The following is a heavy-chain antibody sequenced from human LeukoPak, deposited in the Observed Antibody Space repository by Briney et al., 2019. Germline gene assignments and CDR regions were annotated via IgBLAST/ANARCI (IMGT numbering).Heavy chain of an antibody. CDR3: ARGPFWSGYYPFDY. CDR2: ISAYNGNT. D-gene: IGHD3-3*01. J-gene: IGHJ4*02. V-gene: IGHV1-18*01. Sequence: ASVKVSCKASGGTFSSYTISWVRQAPGQGLEWMGWISAYNGNTNYAQRLQGRVTMTTDTSTSTAYMELRSLRSDDTAVYYCARGPFWSGYYPFDYWGQGTLVTVSS. CDR1: GGTFSSYT.